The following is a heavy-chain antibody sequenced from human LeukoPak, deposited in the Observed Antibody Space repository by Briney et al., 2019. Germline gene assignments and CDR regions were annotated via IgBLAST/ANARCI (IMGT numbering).Heavy chain of an antibody. CDR2: ISYDGSNK. V-gene: IGHV3-30-3*01. D-gene: IGHD6-13*01. J-gene: IGHJ4*02. CDR1: GFTFSSYA. Sequence: GRSLRLSCAASGFTFSSYAMHWVRQAPGKGLEWVTSISYDGSNKYYADSVKGRFIISRDNSKNTLYLQMNSLRAEDTAVYYCARDMAAGGTSMSLDYWGQGTLVTVSS. CDR3: ARDMAAGGTSMSLDY.